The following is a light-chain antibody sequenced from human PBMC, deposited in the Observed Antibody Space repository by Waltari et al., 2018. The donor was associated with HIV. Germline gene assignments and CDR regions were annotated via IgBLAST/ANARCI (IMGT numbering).Light chain of an antibody. CDR1: TNDIDASNY. Sequence: QSALTQPPSASGSPGQSVTIPCTRTTNDIDASNYVSWYQQHPAKAPRLIISEGNNPRSGVPDRLSGSKSGNPASLTVSRLQAEDEATYVCSSDGGSSDGVTNNFYLVVGGGTKLTVL. J-gene: IGLJ2*01. V-gene: IGLV2-8*01. CDR3: SSDGGSSDGVTNNFYLV. CDR2: EGN.